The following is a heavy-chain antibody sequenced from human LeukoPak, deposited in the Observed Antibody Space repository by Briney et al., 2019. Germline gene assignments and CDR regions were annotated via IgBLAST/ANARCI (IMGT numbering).Heavy chain of an antibody. D-gene: IGHD3-22*01. CDR1: GFTFSSSA. V-gene: IGHV3-23*01. Sequence: GGSLRLSCAASGFTFSSSAMSWVRQAPGKGLEWVSAISSSGGITYYADSVKDRFTISRDNSKNTLYLQMNSLRAEDTAVYYCAKGTMDGGQYYYDSNGGQGTLVTVSS. CDR2: ISSSGGIT. J-gene: IGHJ4*02. CDR3: AKGTMDGGQYYYDSN.